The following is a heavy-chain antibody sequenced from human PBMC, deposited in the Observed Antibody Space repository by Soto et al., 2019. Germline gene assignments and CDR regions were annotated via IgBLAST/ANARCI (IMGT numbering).Heavy chain of an antibody. V-gene: IGHV5-51*01. J-gene: IGHJ5*02. CDR1: GYSFTSYW. D-gene: IGHD3-10*01. Sequence: GESLKISCKGSGYSFTSYWIGWVRQMPGKGLEWMGIIYPGDSDTRYSPSFQGQVTISADKSISTAYLQWSSLKASDTAMYYWARLHNSWGGGLGVFALGARGPFDP. CDR3: ARLHNSWGGGLGVFALGARGPFDP. CDR2: IYPGDSDT.